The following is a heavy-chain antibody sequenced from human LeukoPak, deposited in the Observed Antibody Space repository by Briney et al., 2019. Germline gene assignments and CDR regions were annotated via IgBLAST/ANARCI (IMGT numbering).Heavy chain of an antibody. CDR3: AKDNRQFGSSWFDN. J-gene: IGHJ5*02. CDR1: GFTFDDYT. D-gene: IGHD6-13*01. Sequence: PGGSLRLSCAASGFTFDDYTMHWVRHTPGKGLEWVSLIIWDGTKTYYSDSVEGRFTISRDNSKNSLYLQMNSLRTDDTALYFCAKDNRQFGSSWFDNWGQGTLVTVSS. V-gene: IGHV3-43*01. CDR2: IIWDGTKT.